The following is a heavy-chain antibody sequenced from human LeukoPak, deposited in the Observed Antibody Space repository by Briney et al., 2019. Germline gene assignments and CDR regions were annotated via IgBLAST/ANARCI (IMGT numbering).Heavy chain of an antibody. J-gene: IGHJ4*02. Sequence: PGGSLRLSCAGSGFTFSNYGMSWVRPAPGKGLEWVSAVSASGRSTYYADSVKGRFTISRDNSKNTLYLQMNSLRAEDTAVYYCAKVLEMATIYYFDYWGQGTLVTVSS. D-gene: IGHD5-24*01. CDR2: VSASGRST. V-gene: IGHV3-23*01. CDR1: GFTFSNYG. CDR3: AKVLEMATIYYFDY.